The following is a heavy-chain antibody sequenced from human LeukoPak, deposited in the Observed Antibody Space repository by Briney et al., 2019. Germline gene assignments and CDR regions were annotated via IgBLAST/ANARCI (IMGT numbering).Heavy chain of an antibody. D-gene: IGHD3-3*01. V-gene: IGHV4-61*02. CDR1: GDSISSSRHY. CDR3: ARDGVVTMELDY. Sequence: SQTLSLTCTVSGDSISSSRHYWSWIRQPAGKELEWIGRIYSSGNTNYNPSLKSRVTISLDTSKSQFSLNLRSVTAADTAVYYCARDGVVTMELDYWGQGTLVTVSS. CDR2: IYSSGNT. J-gene: IGHJ4*02.